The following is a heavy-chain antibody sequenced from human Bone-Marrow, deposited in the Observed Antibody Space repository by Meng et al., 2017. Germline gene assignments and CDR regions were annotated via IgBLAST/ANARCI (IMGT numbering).Heavy chain of an antibody. CDR2: INPKSGDT. V-gene: IGHV1-2*06. J-gene: IGHJ4*02. CDR3: ARDEDISAAGKLFGDY. D-gene: IGHD6-13*01. CDR1: GSTFPDYW. Sequence: VQAGSEVKQPRASVKVSCTASGSTFPDYWLHWVRRAPGQGLEWMGRINPKSGDTHYAQRFQGRVTMTGDTSISTAYMELSGLRSDDTAMYYCARDEDISAAGKLFGDYWGQGTLVTVSS.